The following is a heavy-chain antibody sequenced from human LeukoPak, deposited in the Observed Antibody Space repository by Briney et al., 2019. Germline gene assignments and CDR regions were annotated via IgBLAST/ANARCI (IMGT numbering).Heavy chain of an antibody. V-gene: IGHV3-30*02. D-gene: IGHD1-1*01. CDR3: VKITSVTGGDC. CDR1: GFTFSSYG. CDR2: IWYDGSNK. J-gene: IGHJ4*02. Sequence: GGSLRLSCAASGFTFSSYGMHWVRQAPAKGLEWVAVIWYDGSNKYYAVSVKGRFTISRDNSKNTLYLQMSSLRAEDTAVYYCVKITSVTGGDCWGQGTRLTVSS.